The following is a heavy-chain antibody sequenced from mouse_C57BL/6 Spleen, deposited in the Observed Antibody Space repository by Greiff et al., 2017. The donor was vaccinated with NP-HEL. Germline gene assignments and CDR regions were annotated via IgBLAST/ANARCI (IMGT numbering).Heavy chain of an antibody. CDR1: GYTFTDYE. V-gene: IGHV1-15*01. Sequence: VQLQQSGAELVRPGASVTLSCKASGYTFTDYEMHWVKQTPVHGLEWIGAIDPETGGTAYNQKFKGKALLTAAKSSSTAYMEVRRLTAEDSAVYYCTRWGQKNYWGQGNT. J-gene: IGHJ2*01. CDR2: IDPETGGT. CDR3: TRWGQKNY.